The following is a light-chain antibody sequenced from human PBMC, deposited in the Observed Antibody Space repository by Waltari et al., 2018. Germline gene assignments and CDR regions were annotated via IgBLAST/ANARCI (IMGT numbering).Light chain of an antibody. CDR2: WAS. J-gene: IGKJ4*01. Sequence: DIVMTQSPDSLALSLGDGATINCQTSQSVLYSSNNKNYLAWYQQKPGQPPKLLIYWASTRESGVPDRFSGSGSGTDFTLTISSLQAEDVAVYYCQQYYSTPLTFGGGTKVEIK. V-gene: IGKV4-1*01. CDR1: QSVLYSSNNKNY. CDR3: QQYYSTPLT.